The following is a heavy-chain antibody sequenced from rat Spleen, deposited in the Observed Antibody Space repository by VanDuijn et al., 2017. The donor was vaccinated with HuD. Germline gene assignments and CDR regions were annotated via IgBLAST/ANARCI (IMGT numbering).Heavy chain of an antibody. CDR2: INYDGDNT. Sequence: EVQLVESGGGLVQPGRSLKLSCAASGFTFSNYGLHWIRQAPTKGLEWVASINYDGDNTYYRDSVKGRFTISRDNAKSTPYLKMDSLRSEDTATYYCARRGYNNYFFDYWGQGVMVTVSA. J-gene: IGHJ2*01. D-gene: IGHD1-10*01. CDR3: ARRGYNNYFFDY. V-gene: IGHV5-19*01. CDR1: GFTFSNYG.